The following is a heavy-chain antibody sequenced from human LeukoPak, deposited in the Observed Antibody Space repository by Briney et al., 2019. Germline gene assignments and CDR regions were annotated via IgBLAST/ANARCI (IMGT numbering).Heavy chain of an antibody. V-gene: IGHV3-23*01. Sequence: GGSLRLSCAASGLTFSNYAMSWVRQAPGKGLEWVSAISGSGGSTYYADSVKGRFTISRDNSKNTLYLQMNSLRAEDTAVYHCATVTYSSGWSFVYYYYGMDVWGQGTTVTVSS. CDR1: GLTFSNYA. CDR2: ISGSGGST. CDR3: ATVTYSSGWSFVYYYYGMDV. J-gene: IGHJ6*02. D-gene: IGHD6-19*01.